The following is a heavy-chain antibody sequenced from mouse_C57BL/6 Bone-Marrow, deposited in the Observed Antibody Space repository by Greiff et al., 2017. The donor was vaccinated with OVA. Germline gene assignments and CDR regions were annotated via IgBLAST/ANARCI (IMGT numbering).Heavy chain of an antibody. CDR3: ARGWGYYYAMDY. V-gene: IGHV1-52*01. D-gene: IGHD1-1*02. CDR1: GYTFTSSW. Sequence: QVHVKQPGAELVRPGSSVKLSCKASGYTFTSSWMHWVKQRPIQGLEWIGNIDPSDSETHYNQKFKDKATLTVDKSSSTADMQLSSLTSEDAAVYYGARGWGYYYAMDYWGQGTSVTVSS. CDR2: IDPSDSET. J-gene: IGHJ4*01.